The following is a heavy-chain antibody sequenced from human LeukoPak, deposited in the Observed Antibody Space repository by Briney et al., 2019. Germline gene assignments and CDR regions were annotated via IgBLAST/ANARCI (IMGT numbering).Heavy chain of an antibody. CDR3: ARRGVGFDP. D-gene: IGHD1-26*01. V-gene: IGHV4-4*09. J-gene: IGHJ5*02. CDR2: IYTSGST. CDR1: GGSFSGYY. Sequence: PSETLSLTCAVYGGSFSGYYWSWIRQPPGKGLEWIGYIYTSGSTNYNPSLKSRVTISVDTSKNQFSLKLSSVTAADTAVYYCARRGVGFDPWGQGTLVTVSS.